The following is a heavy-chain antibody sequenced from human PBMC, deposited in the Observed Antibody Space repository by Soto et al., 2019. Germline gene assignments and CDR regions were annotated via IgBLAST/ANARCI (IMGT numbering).Heavy chain of an antibody. J-gene: IGHJ3*02. V-gene: IGHV3-23*01. D-gene: IGHD2-15*01. CDR1: GFTFRSYA. Sequence: PGGSLRLSCAASGFTFRSYAMSWVRQAAGKGLEWVSAISGSGGGPYYADSVKGRFTISRDNSKITLFLQMNSLRAEDTAVYYCAKRHCSGGSCYPHDAFDIWGQGTMVTVSS. CDR3: AKRHCSGGSCYPHDAFDI. CDR2: ISGSGGGP.